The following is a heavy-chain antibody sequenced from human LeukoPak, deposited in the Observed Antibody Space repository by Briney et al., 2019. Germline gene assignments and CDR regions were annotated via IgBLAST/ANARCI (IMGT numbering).Heavy chain of an antibody. V-gene: IGHV4-4*07. Sequence: SETPFLTCTVSGGSISSYYWSWIRQPAGKGLEWIGRIYTSGSTNYNPSLKSRVTMSVDTSKNRFSLKLSSVTAADTAVYYCARDTAVYSGSYFDAFDIWGQGTMVTVSS. CDR2: IYTSGST. D-gene: IGHD1-26*01. J-gene: IGHJ3*02. CDR1: GGSISSYY. CDR3: ARDTAVYSGSYFDAFDI.